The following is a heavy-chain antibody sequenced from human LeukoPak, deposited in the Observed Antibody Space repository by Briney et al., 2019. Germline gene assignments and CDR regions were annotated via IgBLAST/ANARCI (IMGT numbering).Heavy chain of an antibody. D-gene: IGHD6-13*01. Sequence: PSETLSLTCTVSGGSITSYYWSWIRQPPGRGLEWIGYISYSGSTTYNPSLKSRVTISLDTSKSQFSLGLSSVTAADTAVFYCARKTSSTWCFDYWGAGTLVTVSS. CDR2: ISYSGST. CDR1: GGSITSYY. CDR3: ARKTSSTWCFDY. J-gene: IGHJ4*02. V-gene: IGHV4-59*08.